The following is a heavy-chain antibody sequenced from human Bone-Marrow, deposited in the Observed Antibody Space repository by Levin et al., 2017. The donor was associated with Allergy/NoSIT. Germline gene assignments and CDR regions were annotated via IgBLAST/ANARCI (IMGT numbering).Heavy chain of an antibody. Sequence: SETLSLTCTVSGGPINNYYWSWIRQPPGKGLEWIGHIYYSGSTNYNPSLKSRVTISVDTSKNLFSLNLSSVTATDTARYYCARASSGSPRSNFDSWGQGALVTVSS. CDR2: IYYSGST. CDR1: GGPINNYY. V-gene: IGHV4-59*01. D-gene: IGHD3-10*01. J-gene: IGHJ4*02. CDR3: ARASSGSPRSNFDS.